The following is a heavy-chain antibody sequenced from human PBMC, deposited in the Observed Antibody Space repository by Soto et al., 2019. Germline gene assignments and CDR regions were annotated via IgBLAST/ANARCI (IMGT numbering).Heavy chain of an antibody. CDR2: ISHDGGT. Sequence: QVQLQQWGAGLLRPSETLSLTCAFYGGSFDDFYWSWVRQSPGRGLEGVGEISHDGGTNSSPSLASRVSISVDTSKNQFSLHLRSVTAADTGLYYCARGQLVWYGDLTPYHGDMDVWGQGTTVTVS. J-gene: IGHJ6*02. D-gene: IGHD3-10*01. V-gene: IGHV4-34*02. CDR3: ARGQLVWYGDLTPYHGDMDV. CDR1: GGSFDDFY.